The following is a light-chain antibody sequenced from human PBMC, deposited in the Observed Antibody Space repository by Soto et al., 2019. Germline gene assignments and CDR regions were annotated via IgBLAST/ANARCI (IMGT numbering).Light chain of an antibody. J-gene: IGKJ5*01. CDR3: QQYDSSLWT. Sequence: EVVMTQSPATLSVSPWERATLSCRASQSLSHNLAWYQQKPGQAPRLLIYGASSRATGIPDRFSGSGSGTDFTLTISRLEPEDFAVYDCQQYDSSLWTFGQGTRLEIK. CDR1: QSLSHN. CDR2: GAS. V-gene: IGKV3-20*01.